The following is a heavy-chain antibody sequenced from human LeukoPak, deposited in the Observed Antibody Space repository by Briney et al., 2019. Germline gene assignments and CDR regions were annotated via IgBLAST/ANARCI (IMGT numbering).Heavy chain of an antibody. V-gene: IGHV3-23*01. CDR1: QFSLTSYA. Sequence: GGSLRLSCAVSQFSLTSYAMEWVRQAPGRGLEGGSLMRGSGDRTTYADSVRGRLTMARDNAKNTLYLQMNSLRAEDTAIYYCARATAGTFYQFDYWGRGTLVTVSA. CDR2: MRGSGDRT. D-gene: IGHD3-16*01. CDR3: ARATAGTFYQFDY. J-gene: IGHJ4*02.